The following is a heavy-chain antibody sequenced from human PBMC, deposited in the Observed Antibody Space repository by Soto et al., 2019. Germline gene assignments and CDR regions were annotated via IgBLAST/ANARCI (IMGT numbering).Heavy chain of an antibody. CDR1: GYTFTSYY. J-gene: IGHJ6*02. CDR2: INPSGGST. Sequence: ASVKVSCKASGYTFTSYYMHWVRQAPGQGLEWMGIINPSGGSTSYAQKFQGRVTMTRDTSTSTVYKELSSLRSEDTAVYYCARDNNYYGSGSYYNEYYYYYGMDVWGQGTTVTVS. CDR3: ARDNNYYGSGSYYNEYYYYYGMDV. V-gene: IGHV1-46*01. D-gene: IGHD3-10*01.